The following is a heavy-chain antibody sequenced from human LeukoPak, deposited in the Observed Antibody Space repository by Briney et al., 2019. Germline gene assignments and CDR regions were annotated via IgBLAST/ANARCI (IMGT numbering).Heavy chain of an antibody. Sequence: SETLSLTCTVSGGSISSSSYYWGWIRQPPGKGLEWIGSIYYTRSTYYNPSLKSRVTISVDTSKNQFSLKLTSVTAADTAVYYCAKGVTMIVVVIHDWYFDLWGRGTLVTVSS. CDR3: AKGVTMIVVVIHDWYFDL. D-gene: IGHD3-22*01. V-gene: IGHV4-39*01. CDR2: IYYTRST. CDR1: GGSISSSSYY. J-gene: IGHJ2*01.